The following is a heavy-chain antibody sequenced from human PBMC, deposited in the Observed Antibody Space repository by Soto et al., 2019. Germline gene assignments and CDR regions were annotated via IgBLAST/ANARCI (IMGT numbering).Heavy chain of an antibody. V-gene: IGHV3-30*18. CDR3: AKGGSSSARYFGT. Sequence: QVQLVESGGGVVQPGRSLRLSCAASGFTFSGYGMHWVRQAPGKGLEWVAVISFEGSKKYYANSVEGRFTISRDNSKNTLFLQMNSLRAEDTAVYYCAKGGSSSARYFGTWGQGTLVTVSS. CDR1: GFTFSGYG. J-gene: IGHJ5*02. D-gene: IGHD6-6*01. CDR2: ISFEGSKK.